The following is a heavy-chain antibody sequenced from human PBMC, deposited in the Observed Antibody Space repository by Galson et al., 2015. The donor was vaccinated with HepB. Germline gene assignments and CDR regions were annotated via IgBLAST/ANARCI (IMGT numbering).Heavy chain of an antibody. CDR3: ATESGSYSKGAYYFDY. V-gene: IGHV3-30*02. D-gene: IGHD1-26*01. CDR1: GSPFISNG. J-gene: IGHJ4*02. CDR2: ILYDGSNK. Sequence: SLRPSFPASGSPFISNGMHWFRQPPGKGLEWVAFILYDGSNKNYAASVKGRFTISRDNSKNTLYLQMNSQRAGDTAVYYGATESGSYSKGAYYFDYWGQGTLVTVSS.